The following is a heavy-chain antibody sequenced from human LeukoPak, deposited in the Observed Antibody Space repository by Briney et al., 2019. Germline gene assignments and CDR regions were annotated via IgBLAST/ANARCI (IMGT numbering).Heavy chain of an antibody. CDR2: INPNSGGT. V-gene: IGHV1-2*02. CDR3: ARVILICGDYVDYYYYYMDV. D-gene: IGHD4-17*01. CDR1: GYTFTGYY. J-gene: IGHJ6*03. Sequence: SVKVSCKASGYTFTGYYMHWVRQAPGHGLEWMGWINPNSGGTNSAQKFQGRVTITVEKYTSTAYMELISPRPEDTAVYYCARVILICGDYVDYYYYYMDVWGKGTTVTVSS.